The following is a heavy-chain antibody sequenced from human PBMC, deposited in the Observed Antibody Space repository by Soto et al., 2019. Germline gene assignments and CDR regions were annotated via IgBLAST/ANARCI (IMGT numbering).Heavy chain of an antibody. V-gene: IGHV3-30-3*01. CDR3: ARAAFSGSYRASYGMDV. Sequence: GGSLRLSCAASGFTFSSYAIHWVRQAPGKGLEWVAVISYDGSNKYYADSVKGRFTISGDNSKNMLYLQMNSLRGEDTAVFYCARAAFSGSYRASYGMDVWGQGTTVTVYS. CDR2: ISYDGSNK. CDR1: GFTFSSYA. D-gene: IGHD1-26*01. J-gene: IGHJ6*02.